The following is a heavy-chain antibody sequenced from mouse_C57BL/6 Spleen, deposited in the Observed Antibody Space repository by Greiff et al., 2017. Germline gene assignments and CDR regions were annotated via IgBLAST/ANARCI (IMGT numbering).Heavy chain of an antibody. CDR3: ARRDYYGSSPTNAFDV. CDR2: INPNYGTT. Sequence: VQLQQSGPELVKPGASVKISCKASGYSFTDYNMNWVKQSNGKSLEWIGVINPNYGTTSYNQKFQGKATLPVDQSSSTSYIQLNSLTSEDSTVYYCARRDYYGSSPTNAFDVWGTGTTVTVSS. J-gene: IGHJ1*03. V-gene: IGHV1-39*01. D-gene: IGHD1-1*01. CDR1: GYSFTDYN.